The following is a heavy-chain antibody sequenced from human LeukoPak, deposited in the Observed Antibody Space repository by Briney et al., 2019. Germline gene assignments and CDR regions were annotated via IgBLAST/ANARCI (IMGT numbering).Heavy chain of an antibody. V-gene: IGHV3-23*01. J-gene: IGHJ4*02. CDR2: VSPPGGGT. D-gene: IGHD7-27*01. CDR1: GFSFSNYG. CDR3: ARDLAWGAFDY. Sequence: GGSLRLSCTASGFSFSNYGMNWVRQAPGKGLEWVSGVSPPGGGTYYADSVKGRFTISRDDSRNTLSLQMNSLRVEDTAVYYCARDLAWGAFDYWGQGILVAVSS.